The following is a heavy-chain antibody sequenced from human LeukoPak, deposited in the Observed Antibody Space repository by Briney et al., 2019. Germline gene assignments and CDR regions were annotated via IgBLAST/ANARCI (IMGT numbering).Heavy chain of an antibody. Sequence: GGSLRLSCAASGFTFSSYAMSWVRQAPGKGLEWVSAISGSGGSTYYADSVKGRFTISRDNSKNTLYLQMNSLRAEDTAVYYCAKLDTPYDYIWGSYRSIPGNFDYWGQGTLVTVSS. CDR1: GFTFSSYA. CDR3: AKLDTPYDYIWGSYRSIPGNFDY. J-gene: IGHJ4*02. V-gene: IGHV3-23*01. D-gene: IGHD3-16*02. CDR2: ISGSGGST.